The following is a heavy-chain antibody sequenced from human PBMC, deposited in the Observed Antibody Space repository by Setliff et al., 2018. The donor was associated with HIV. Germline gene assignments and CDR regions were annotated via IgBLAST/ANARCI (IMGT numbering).Heavy chain of an antibody. CDR3: AREAAHCSGDTCQFTFDS. J-gene: IGHJ4*02. V-gene: IGHV4-31*03. Sequence: SETLSLTCTVSSGSISSGTYYWSWIRQYPGKGLEWIGYIDYSGSAFYNPSLKSRITISRDTSKNQFSLKMNSVTAADTAVYYCAREAAHCSGDTCQFTFDSWGQGTLVTVSS. CDR1: SGSISSGTYY. D-gene: IGHD2-15*01. CDR2: IDYSGSA.